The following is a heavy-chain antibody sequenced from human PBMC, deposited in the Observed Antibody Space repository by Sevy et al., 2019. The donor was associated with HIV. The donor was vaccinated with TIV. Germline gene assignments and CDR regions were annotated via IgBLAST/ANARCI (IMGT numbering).Heavy chain of an antibody. D-gene: IGHD2-15*01. J-gene: IGHJ3*02. V-gene: IGHV4-34*01. Sequence: SETLSLTCAVDGGSFSGYYWSWIRQPPGKGLEWIGEINHSGGTNYNPSLKSRVTISVDTSKNQFSLKLNSVTAADTAVYYCARHCTGSSCSHAFNIWGQGTMVTVSS. CDR3: ARHCTGSSCSHAFNI. CDR2: INHSGGT. CDR1: GGSFSGYY.